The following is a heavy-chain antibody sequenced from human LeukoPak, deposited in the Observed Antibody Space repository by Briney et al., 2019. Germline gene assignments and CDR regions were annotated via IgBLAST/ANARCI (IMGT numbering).Heavy chain of an antibody. Sequence: SETLSLTCAVYGGSFSGYYWSWIRQPPGKGLEWIGEINHSGSTNYNPSLKSRVTISVDRSKNQFSLKLSSVTAADTAVYYCAREDWSSGDAFDIWGQGTMVTVSS. CDR1: GGSFSGYY. CDR3: AREDWSSGDAFDI. V-gene: IGHV4-34*01. CDR2: INHSGST. J-gene: IGHJ3*02. D-gene: IGHD1-26*01.